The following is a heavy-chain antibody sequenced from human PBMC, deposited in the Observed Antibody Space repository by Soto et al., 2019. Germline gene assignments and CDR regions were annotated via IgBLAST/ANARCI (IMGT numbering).Heavy chain of an antibody. CDR1: GYTFTNYG. V-gene: IGHV1-18*01. CDR3: ARGVGSGSYYNQYKWFDP. J-gene: IGHJ5*02. Sequence: QVQLVQSGAEVKKPGASVKVSCKASGYTFTNYGISWVRQAPGQGLEWMGWISAYNGNTKYAQKLQGRVTMTTDTSTSTAYMELRSLRSDDTAVYYCARGVGSGSYYNQYKWFDPWGQGTLVTVSS. D-gene: IGHD3-10*01. CDR2: ISAYNGNT.